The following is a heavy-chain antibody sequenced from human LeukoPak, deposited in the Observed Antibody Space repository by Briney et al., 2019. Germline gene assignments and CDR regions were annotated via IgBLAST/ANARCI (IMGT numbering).Heavy chain of an antibody. V-gene: IGHV1-2*02. J-gene: IGHJ4*02. CDR3: VRSLMVKDYFDV. CDR1: GYTFTGYY. Sequence: GASVKVSCKASGYTFTGYYMHWVRQAPGQGLEWMGWFNPNSGGTDYAQKFEDRVTMTRDTSISTAYMELSSLRSDDTAVYYCVRSLMVKDYFDVWGQGALVTVSS. CDR2: FNPNSGGT. D-gene: IGHD5-18*01.